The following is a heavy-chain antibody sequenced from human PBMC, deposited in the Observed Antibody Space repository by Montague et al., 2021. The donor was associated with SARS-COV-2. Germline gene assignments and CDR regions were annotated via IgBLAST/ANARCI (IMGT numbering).Heavy chain of an antibody. Sequence: SETLSLTCAVYGGSFSGYYCNWIRQPPQQGLERIWEIYQSGRTTTNPSLKSRVIISVDTSKNQFSLKLSSVTAAATAVYYCSRRGSAVWGVTVSAELDYWGQGILVIVSS. J-gene: IGHJ4*02. CDR3: SRRGSAVWGVTVSAELDY. V-gene: IGHV4-34*01. D-gene: IGHD3-10*01. CDR1: GGSFSGYY. CDR2: IYQSGRT.